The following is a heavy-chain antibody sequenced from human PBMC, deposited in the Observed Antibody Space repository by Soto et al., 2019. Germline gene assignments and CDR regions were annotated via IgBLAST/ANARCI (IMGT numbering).Heavy chain of an antibody. Sequence: EVQLVESGGGLVKPGGSLRLSCAASGFTFSGHTINWVRQAPGKGLEWVSSVSSSSSYIYYADSVKGRFTVSRDNAEKSLYLQMICLRADDTAMYYCARCMGFDGAGYAFFDSWGQGTLVTVSS. CDR2: VSSSSSYI. V-gene: IGHV3-21*01. D-gene: IGHD3-10*01. J-gene: IGHJ4*02. CDR3: ARCMGFDGAGYAFFDS. CDR1: GFTFSGHT.